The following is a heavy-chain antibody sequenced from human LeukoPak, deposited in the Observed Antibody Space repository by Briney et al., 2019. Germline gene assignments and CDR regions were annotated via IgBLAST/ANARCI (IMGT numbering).Heavy chain of an antibody. Sequence: PSETLSLTCTVSGYSISSGYHWGWIRQPPGKGLEWIGSIYIGGTTFHNPSLKSRVTISLDTSKNQFSLGLSSVTAADTAVYHCARSGDKGYCSTTSCYGFDYWSQGILVTVSP. D-gene: IGHD2-2*01. V-gene: IGHV4-38-2*02. CDR2: IYIGGTT. J-gene: IGHJ4*02. CDR1: GYSISSGYH. CDR3: ARSGDKGYCSTTSCYGFDY.